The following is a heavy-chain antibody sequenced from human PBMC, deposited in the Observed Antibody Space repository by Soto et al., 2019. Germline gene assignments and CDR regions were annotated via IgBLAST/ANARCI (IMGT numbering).Heavy chain of an antibody. CDR2: MFYSGST. CDR1: GASISSGRSY. J-gene: IGHJ4*02. Sequence: LSLTCTVSGASISSGRSYWSWIRQRPGKGLEWIGYMFYSGSTYYHPSLKSRVNISADTSKNQFSLRQTSVTPADTAVYYCARDNGYGHFDSWGQGTLVTVSS. V-gene: IGHV4-31*03. CDR3: ARDNGYGHFDS. D-gene: IGHD5-12*01.